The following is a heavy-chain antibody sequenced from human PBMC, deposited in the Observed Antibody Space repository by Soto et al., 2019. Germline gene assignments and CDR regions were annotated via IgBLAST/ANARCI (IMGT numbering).Heavy chain of an antibody. CDR1: GFTFSYYC. D-gene: IGHD2-2*01. CDR3: AREFGCSSTSCSDY. J-gene: IGHJ4*02. CDR2: ISSSSSYI. V-gene: IGHV3-21*01. Sequence: EVQLVESGGGLVKPGGSLRLSFSASGFTFSYYCLNWGRQAPGEGLGWVSSISSSSSYIYYADSVKGRFTISRDNAKNSLYLQMNSLRAEDTAVYYCAREFGCSSTSCSDYWGQGTLVTVSS.